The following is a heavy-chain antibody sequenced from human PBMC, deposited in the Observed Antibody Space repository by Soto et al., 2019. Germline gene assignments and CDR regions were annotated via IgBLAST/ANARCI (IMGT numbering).Heavy chain of an antibody. CDR1: GFTFSDYD. CDR2: IRTSSSYT. Sequence: PGGSLRLSCAASGFTFSDYDMSWIRQAPGKGLEWVSHIRTSSSYTNYADSVKGRSIISRDNAKSSLYLEMNSLRAEDTAIYYCESAPFGDLQFDYWGPGTLVTVSS. CDR3: ESAPFGDLQFDY. J-gene: IGHJ4*02. D-gene: IGHD3-10*01. V-gene: IGHV3-11*06.